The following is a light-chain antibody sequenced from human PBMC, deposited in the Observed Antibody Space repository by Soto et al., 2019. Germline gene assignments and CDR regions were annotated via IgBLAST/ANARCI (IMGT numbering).Light chain of an antibody. CDR2: GAS. CDR1: QSVSSN. J-gene: IGKJ4*01. Sequence: EIVMTQSPATLSVSPGERATLSCRASQSVSSNLAWYQQKPGQAPMLLIYGASTRATGIPARFSGGGSGTEFTLTISSLQSEDFAVYYCQQHNDWLLTFGGGTKVEIK. CDR3: QQHNDWLLT. V-gene: IGKV3-15*01.